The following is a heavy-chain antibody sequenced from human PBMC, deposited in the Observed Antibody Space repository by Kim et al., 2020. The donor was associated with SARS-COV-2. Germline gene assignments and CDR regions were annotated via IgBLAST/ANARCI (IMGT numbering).Heavy chain of an antibody. J-gene: IGHJ3*02. CDR1: GFTFSSYG. V-gene: IGHV3-30*18. Sequence: GGSLRLSCAASGFTFSSYGMHWVRQAPGKGLEWVAVISYDGSNKYYADSVKGRFTISRDNSKNTLYLQMNSLRAEDTAVYYCAKDGGASAFDIWGQGTMVTVSS. CDR3: AKDGGASAFDI. CDR2: ISYDGSNK. D-gene: IGHD1-26*01.